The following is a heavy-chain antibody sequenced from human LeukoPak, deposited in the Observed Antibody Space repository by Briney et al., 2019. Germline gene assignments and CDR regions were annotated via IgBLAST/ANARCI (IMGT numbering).Heavy chain of an antibody. D-gene: IGHD3-16*01. CDR1: GFTFSSYS. CDR3: AREVITVTFGGLFFDP. CDR2: ISSSSSYI. V-gene: IGHV3-21*01. Sequence: GGSLRLSCAASGFTFSSYSMNWVRQAPGKGLEWVSSISSSSSYIYYADSVKGRFTISRDNAKNSLYLQMNSLRAEDTAVYFCAREVITVTFGGLFFDPWGQGTLVTVSS. J-gene: IGHJ5*02.